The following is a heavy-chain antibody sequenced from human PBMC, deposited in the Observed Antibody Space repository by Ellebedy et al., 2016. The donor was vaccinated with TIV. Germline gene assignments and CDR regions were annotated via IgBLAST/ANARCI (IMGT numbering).Heavy chain of an antibody. D-gene: IGHD3-3*01. V-gene: IGHV4-59*08. Sequence: MPSETLSLTCTVSGGSISGYYWSWIRQSPGKGLEWLGYIQYTGTTNYNPSLASRLIMSVDTSRNLFSLSLRSVTAADTAVYYCARRADRSGFYSLGHFDYWGQGSLVTVYS. J-gene: IGHJ4*02. CDR3: ARRADRSGFYSLGHFDY. CDR2: IQYTGTT. CDR1: GGSISGYY.